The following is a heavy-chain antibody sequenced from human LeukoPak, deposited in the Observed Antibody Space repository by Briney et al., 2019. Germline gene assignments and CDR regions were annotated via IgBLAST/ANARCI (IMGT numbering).Heavy chain of an antibody. J-gene: IGHJ3*02. Sequence: KSGESLKISCKGSGYSFTSYWIGWVRQMPGKGLEWMGIIYPGDSDTRYSPSFQGQVTISADKSISTAYLQWSSLKASDTAMYYCAKRQVAGSGFTGAFDIWGQGTVVTVSS. CDR3: AKRQVAGSGFTGAFDI. D-gene: IGHD1-14*01. CDR1: GYSFTSYW. CDR2: IYPGDSDT. V-gene: IGHV5-51*01.